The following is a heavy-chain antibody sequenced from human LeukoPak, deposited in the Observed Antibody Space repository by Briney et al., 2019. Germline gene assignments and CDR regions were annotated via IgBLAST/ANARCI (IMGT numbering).Heavy chain of an antibody. CDR3: ARTSVYYYMDV. V-gene: IGHV3-48*01. Sequence: GGSLRLSCAASGFTFSSYSMNWVRQAPGKGPEGVAYISSSSNIIYYAEYVKGLFTLSRDNAKNSLYLQMNSLRAEDTAVYYCARTSVYYYMDVWGKGTTVTVSS. D-gene: IGHD6-6*01. CDR2: ISSSSNII. J-gene: IGHJ6*03. CDR1: GFTFSSYS.